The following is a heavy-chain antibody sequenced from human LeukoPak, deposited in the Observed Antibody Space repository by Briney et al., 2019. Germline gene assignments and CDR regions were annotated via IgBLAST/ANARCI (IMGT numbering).Heavy chain of an antibody. D-gene: IGHD6-13*01. CDR1: GGSISSYY. V-gene: IGHV4-59*01. CDR2: IYYSGTT. Sequence: SETLSLTCTVSGGSISSYYWSWIRQPPGKGLEWIGYIYYSGTTNYNPSLKSRVTILVDTSKNQFSLKLSSVTAADTAVYYCARGVYIAAAQYGYWGQGTLVTVSS. CDR3: ARGVYIAAAQYGY. J-gene: IGHJ4*02.